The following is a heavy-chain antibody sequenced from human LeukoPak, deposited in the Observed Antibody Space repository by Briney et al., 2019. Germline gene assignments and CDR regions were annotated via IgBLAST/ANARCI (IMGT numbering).Heavy chain of an antibody. Sequence: SETLSLTCAVYGGSFSGYYWSWIRQPPGKGLEWIGEINHSGSTNYNPSLKSRVTISVDTSKNQFSLKLSSVTAADTAVYYCARGIPYYYYMDVWGKGTTVTVSS. CDR3: ARGIPYYYYMDV. CDR2: INHSGST. CDR1: GGSFSGYY. J-gene: IGHJ6*03. D-gene: IGHD2-2*02. V-gene: IGHV4-34*01.